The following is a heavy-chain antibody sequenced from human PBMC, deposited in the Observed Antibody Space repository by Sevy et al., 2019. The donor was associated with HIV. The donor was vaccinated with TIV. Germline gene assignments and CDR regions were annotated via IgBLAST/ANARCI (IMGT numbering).Heavy chain of an antibody. CDR1: GFTFSNYA. CDR2: FSFGCGKI. V-gene: IGHV3-23*01. D-gene: IGHD2-2*01. Sequence: GGSLRLSCAASGFTFSNYAMSWVRQAPGKGLEWVSTFSFGCGKINYADSVKGRFTISRDNSKNTLYLQMTSLGAEDTALYYCAREGCSKPHDYWGQGTLVTVSS. CDR3: AREGCSKPHDY. J-gene: IGHJ4*02.